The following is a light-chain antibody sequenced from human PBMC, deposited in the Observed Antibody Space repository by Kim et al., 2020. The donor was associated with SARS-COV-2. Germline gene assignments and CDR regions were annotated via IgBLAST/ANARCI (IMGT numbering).Light chain of an antibody. J-gene: IGKJ4*01. CDR2: EAS. Sequence: SPGERAPLSCRARQSVRSSLAWYKQRTGQAPRLLIYEASIRATGVPDRCTGSGAGTEFTLTLSSLQSEEFAVYFCQQYYTWPALTFGGGTKVDIK. CDR1: QSVRSS. CDR3: QQYYTWPALT. V-gene: IGKV3D-15*01.